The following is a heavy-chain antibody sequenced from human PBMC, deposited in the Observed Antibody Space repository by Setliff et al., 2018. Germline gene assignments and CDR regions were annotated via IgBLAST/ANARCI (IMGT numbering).Heavy chain of an antibody. CDR2: IYTSGST. V-gene: IGHV4-4*08. J-gene: IGHJ6*03. D-gene: IGHD3-10*01. Sequence: KPSETLSLTCSTSGVDVIERLYSWSWIRQPPGKGLEWIGYIYTSGSTNYNPSLKSRVTISVDTSKNQFSLKLSSVTAADTAVYYCARGLRGFGDLLSYYYYYYYMDVWGKGTTVTVSS. CDR3: ARGLRGFGDLLSYYYYYYYMDV. CDR1: GVDVIERLYS.